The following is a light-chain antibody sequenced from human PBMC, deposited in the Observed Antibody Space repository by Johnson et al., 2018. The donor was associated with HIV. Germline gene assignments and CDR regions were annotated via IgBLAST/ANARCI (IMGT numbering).Light chain of an antibody. J-gene: IGLJ1*01. CDR1: SSNIGKNH. CDR3: ETWDSSLSGYYG. Sequence: QSVLTQPPSVSAAPGQKVTISCSGSSSNIGKNHVSWYQQFPGTAPKLLIFENNKRPSGIPDRFSGSKSGTSATLGITGLQTGDEADYYCETWDSSLSGYYGFGTGTKLTVL. CDR2: ENN. V-gene: IGLV1-51*02.